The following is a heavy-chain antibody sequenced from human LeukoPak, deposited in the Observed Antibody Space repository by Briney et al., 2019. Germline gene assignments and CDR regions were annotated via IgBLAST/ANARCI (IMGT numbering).Heavy chain of an antibody. Sequence: ASVKVSCKASGYTFTSYYIHWLRQAPGQGLEWVGTINPSGGNTNYAQRFQGRVTMTRDGSTSTVYMELSSLRSDDTAVYYCARETPMATFDYWGQGTLVTVSS. D-gene: IGHD5-18*01. J-gene: IGHJ4*02. V-gene: IGHV1-46*01. CDR2: INPSGGNT. CDR3: ARETPMATFDY. CDR1: GYTFTSYY.